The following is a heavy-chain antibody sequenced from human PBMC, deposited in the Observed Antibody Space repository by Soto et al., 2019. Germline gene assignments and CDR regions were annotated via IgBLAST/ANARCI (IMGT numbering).Heavy chain of an antibody. D-gene: IGHD6-13*01. CDR3: ARAAAGTGSFNWFDP. Sequence: ASVKVSCKASGYTFTGYYMHWVRQAPGQGLEWMGWINPNSGGTNYAQKFQGWVTMTRDTSISTAYMELSRLRSDDTAVYYCARAAAGTGSFNWFDPWGQGTLVTVSS. CDR1: GYTFTGYY. CDR2: INPNSGGT. J-gene: IGHJ5*02. V-gene: IGHV1-2*04.